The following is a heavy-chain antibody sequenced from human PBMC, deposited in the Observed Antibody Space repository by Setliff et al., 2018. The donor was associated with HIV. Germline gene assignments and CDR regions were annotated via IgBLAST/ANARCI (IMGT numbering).Heavy chain of an antibody. CDR1: GYTLTDYY. V-gene: IGHV1-2*02. D-gene: IGHD1-26*01. CDR3: ARGRYSGSYFLFDS. CDR2: VNPHDGGT. Sequence: ASVKVSCKASGYTLTDYYVQWVRQAPGQGLEWMGWVNPHDGGTYYAQILEGRVTMARDTSTSTAYMELSRLRSDDTAVYYCARGRYSGSYFLFDSWGQGTQVTVSS. J-gene: IGHJ4*02.